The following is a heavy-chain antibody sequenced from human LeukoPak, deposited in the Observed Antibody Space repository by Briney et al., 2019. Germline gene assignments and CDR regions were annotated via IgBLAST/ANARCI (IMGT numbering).Heavy chain of an antibody. J-gene: IGHJ4*02. CDR1: GGSISSGGYY. Sequence: SETLSLTCTVSGGSISSGGYYWSWLRQHPGKGLEWIGYIYYSGSTYYNPSLKSRVTISVDTSKNQFSLKLSSVTAADTAVYYCARELPGDGYNTPYFDYWGQGTLVTVSS. CDR3: ARELPGDGYNTPYFDY. D-gene: IGHD5-24*01. V-gene: IGHV4-31*03. CDR2: IYYSGST.